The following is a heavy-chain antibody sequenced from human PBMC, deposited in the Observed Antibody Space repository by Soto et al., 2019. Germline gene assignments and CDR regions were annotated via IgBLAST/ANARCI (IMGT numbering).Heavy chain of an antibody. CDR2: IFYSGST. CDR3: LLLSNSGHHYYFYS. D-gene: IGHD3-22*01. V-gene: IGHV4-39*01. J-gene: IGHJ4*02. Sequence: SETLSLTCSVSGGTISSSAYYWGWVRQPPGKGLEWVGNIFYSGSTYYNPSLKSRVTISVDTSKMQFSLKLSFVTAADTAVFYCLLLSNSGHHYYFYSWGQGMLVTVSS. CDR1: GGTISSSAYY.